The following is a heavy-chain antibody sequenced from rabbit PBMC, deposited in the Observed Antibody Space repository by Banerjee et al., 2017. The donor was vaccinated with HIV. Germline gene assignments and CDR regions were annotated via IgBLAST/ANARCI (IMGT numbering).Heavy chain of an antibody. CDR2: INAVTGRP. CDR3: ARDTGSSFSSYGMDL. D-gene: IGHD8-1*01. Sequence: QEQLVESGGGLVQPEGSLTLTCTASGFSFSNKAVMCWVRQAPGKGLEWIACINAVTGRPVYASWAKGRFTFSKTSSTTVTLQMSSLTAADTATYFCARDTGSSFSSYGMDLWGQGTLVTVS. J-gene: IGHJ6*01. V-gene: IGHV1S45*01. CDR1: GFSFSNKAV.